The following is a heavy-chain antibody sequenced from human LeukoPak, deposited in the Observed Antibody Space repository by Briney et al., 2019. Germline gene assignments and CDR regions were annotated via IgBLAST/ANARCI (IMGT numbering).Heavy chain of an antibody. CDR3: ARSWAAKWELPGQFDS. D-gene: IGHD1-26*01. CDR2: VFSRGTT. Sequence: PSDTLSLTCTVSGASMNNYYWSWIRQSPEKGLEWLGFVFSRGTTNLNPSFKSRLIMSIDTSKNQFSLRLSSETAADTAVYFCARSWAAKWELPGQFDSWGQGRLVSVSS. CDR1: GASMNNYY. J-gene: IGHJ4*02. V-gene: IGHV4-59*08.